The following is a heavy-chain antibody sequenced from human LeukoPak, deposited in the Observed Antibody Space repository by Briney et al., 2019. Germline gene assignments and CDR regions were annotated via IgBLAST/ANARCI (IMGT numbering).Heavy chain of an antibody. CDR3: ARLTDCSSTSCYPYFDY. Sequence: GESLRISCKGSGHSFTSYWIGWVRQMPGKGLEWMGIIYPGDSDTRYSPSFQGQVTISADKSISTAYLQWSSLKASDTAMYYCARLTDCSSTSCYPYFDYWGQGTLVTVSS. D-gene: IGHD2-2*01. CDR2: IYPGDSDT. CDR1: GHSFTSYW. J-gene: IGHJ4*02. V-gene: IGHV5-51*01.